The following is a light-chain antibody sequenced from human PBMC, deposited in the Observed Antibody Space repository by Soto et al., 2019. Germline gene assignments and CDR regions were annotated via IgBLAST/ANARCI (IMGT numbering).Light chain of an antibody. J-gene: IGKJ1*01. CDR3: QRLVSAPWA. CDR2: SAS. Sequence: QMTQSPSSLSASVVDRVTISCRASQDISNHVAWYQQKSGKPPKLLIYSASTLHSGVPSRFSGAGSGTNFSLTISSLQPEDFATYYCQRLVSAPWAFGQGTKVDI. V-gene: IGKV1-27*01. CDR1: QDISNH.